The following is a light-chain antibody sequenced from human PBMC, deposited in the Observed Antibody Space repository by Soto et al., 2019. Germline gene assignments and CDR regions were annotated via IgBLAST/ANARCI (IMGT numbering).Light chain of an antibody. CDR3: QQYNNWPRAT. CDR2: RTS. Sequence: EIVMSQTPATLSVSPGERGTLSCRASQSISSNLAWYQQKPGQAPRLLMFRTSSRATGFPARFSGSGSGTEFNLTISSLQSEDFGVYYCQQYNNWPRATFGGGTNVEIK. J-gene: IGKJ4*01. V-gene: IGKV3-15*01. CDR1: QSISSN.